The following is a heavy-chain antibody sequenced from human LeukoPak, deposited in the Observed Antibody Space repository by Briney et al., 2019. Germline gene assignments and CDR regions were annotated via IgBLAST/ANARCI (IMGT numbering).Heavy chain of an antibody. Sequence: GASVKVSCKASGYTFTSYDINWVRQATGQGLECMGWMNPNSGNTGYAQKFQGRVTITRNTSISTAYMELSSLRSEDTAVYYCARRYIDYYGSGSYIYYFDYWGQGTLVTVSS. CDR1: GYTFTSYD. CDR3: ARRYIDYYGSGSYIYYFDY. CDR2: MNPNSGNT. V-gene: IGHV1-8*03. D-gene: IGHD3-10*01. J-gene: IGHJ4*02.